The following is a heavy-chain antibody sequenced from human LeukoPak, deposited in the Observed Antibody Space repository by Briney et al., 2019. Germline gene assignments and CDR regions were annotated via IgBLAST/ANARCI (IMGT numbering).Heavy chain of an antibody. CDR1: GGSISSSSYY. J-gene: IGHJ3*02. V-gene: IGHV4-39*07. Sequence: SETLSLTCTVSGGSISSSSYYWGWIRQPPGKGLEWIGSIYYSGSTYYNPSLKSRVTISVDTSKNQFSLKLSSVTAADTAVYYCARDRGYYDHFDAFDIWGQGTMVTVSS. CDR3: ARDRGYYDHFDAFDI. D-gene: IGHD3-22*01. CDR2: IYYSGST.